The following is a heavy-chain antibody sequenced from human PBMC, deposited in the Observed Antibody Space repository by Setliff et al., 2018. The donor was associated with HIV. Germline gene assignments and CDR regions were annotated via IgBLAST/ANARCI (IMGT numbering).Heavy chain of an antibody. D-gene: IGHD6-13*01. J-gene: IGHJ4*02. CDR1: GGSISSYY. V-gene: IGHV4-4*09. CDR2: IHSSGST. CDR3: TRTNPLAAPPFDF. Sequence: SETLSLTCAVSGGSISSYYWSWIRQPPGKGLEWIGNIHSSGSTNYNPSLKSRVTISADTSKNQFSLKLSSVTAADTAVYYCTRTNPLAAPPFDFWGQGTLVTVPQ.